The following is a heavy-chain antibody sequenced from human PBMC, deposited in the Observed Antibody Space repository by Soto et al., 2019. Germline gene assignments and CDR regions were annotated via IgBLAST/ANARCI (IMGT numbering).Heavy chain of an antibody. J-gene: IGHJ4*02. D-gene: IGHD2-21*02. CDR3: TRGPRADSSVTGAH. CDR2: ISDDGTTT. V-gene: IGHV3-74*01. Sequence: LXLSGVVLEVTFSMSCMHWVLQVPGQIPFWVSRISDDGTTTNYADSVRGRFTISRDNSKNTLYLQMNNLKPDDTAIYYCTRGPRADSSVTGAHRGQATPVTGAS. CDR1: EVTFSMSC.